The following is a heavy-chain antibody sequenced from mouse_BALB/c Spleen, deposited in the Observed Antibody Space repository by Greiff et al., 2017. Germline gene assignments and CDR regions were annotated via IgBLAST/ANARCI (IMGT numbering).Heavy chain of an antibody. CDR3: TRPRYGNYGAMDY. CDR1: GYTFTSYW. V-gene: IGHV1-69*02. CDR2: IYPSDSYT. D-gene: IGHD2-10*02. J-gene: IGHJ4*01. Sequence: QVHVKQPGAELVRPGASVKLSCKASGYTFTSYWINWVKQRPGQGLEWIGNIYPSDSYTNYNQKFKDKATLTVDKSSSTAYMQLSSPTSEDSAVYYCTRPRYGNYGAMDYWGQGTSVTVSS.